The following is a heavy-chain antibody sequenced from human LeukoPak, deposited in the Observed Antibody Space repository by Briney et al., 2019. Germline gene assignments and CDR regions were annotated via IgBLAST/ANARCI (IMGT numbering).Heavy chain of an antibody. J-gene: IGHJ5*02. CDR1: GGSFSGYY. D-gene: IGHD3-22*01. CDR2: INHSGST. CDR3: ARDSSGYYSGWFDP. Sequence: PSETLSLTCAVYGGSFSGYYWSWIRQPPGKGLEWIGEINHSGSTNYNPSLKSRVTISVDTSKNQFSLKLSSVTAADTAVYYCARDSSGYYSGWFDPWGQGTLVTVSS. V-gene: IGHV4-34*01.